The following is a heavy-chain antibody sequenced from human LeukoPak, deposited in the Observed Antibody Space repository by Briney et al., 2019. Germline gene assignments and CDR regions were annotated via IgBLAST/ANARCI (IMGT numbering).Heavy chain of an antibody. D-gene: IGHD5-18*01. V-gene: IGHV3-23*01. Sequence: PGETLRLSCAASGFTFSSHGMNWVRQAPGKGLEWVSAISGSGGSTYYADSVKGRFTISRDNSKNTLYLQMNSLRAEDTAVYYCAKGDVDTAMTNLDYWGQGTLVTVSS. J-gene: IGHJ4*02. CDR2: ISGSGGST. CDR1: GFTFSSHG. CDR3: AKGDVDTAMTNLDY.